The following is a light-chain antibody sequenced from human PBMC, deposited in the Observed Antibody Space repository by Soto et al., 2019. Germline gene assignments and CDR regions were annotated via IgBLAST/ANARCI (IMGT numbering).Light chain of an antibody. J-gene: IGLJ2*01. V-gene: IGLV2-14*01. CDR3: SSYTSSSTLV. CDR1: SSDVGGYNY. CDR2: DVS. Sequence: QSALTQPASVSGSPGQSITISCTVTSSDVGGYNYVSWYQQHPGKAPKLMIYDVSNRPSGVSNRFSGSKSGNTASLTISGLQAEDEADYYCSSYTSSSTLVFGGGTKLTV.